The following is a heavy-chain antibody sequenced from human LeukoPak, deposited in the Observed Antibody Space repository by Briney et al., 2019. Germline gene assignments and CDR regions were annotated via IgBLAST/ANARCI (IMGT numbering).Heavy chain of an antibody. CDR3: ARDGVGYCSGGSCYPDAFDI. Sequence: GGSLRLSCAVSGFTFSSYVMSWVRQAPGKGLEWVSSISSSSSYIYYADSVKGRFTISRDNAKNSLYLQMNSLRAEDTAVYYCARDGVGYCSGGSCYPDAFDIWGQGTMVTVSS. CDR1: GFTFSSYV. D-gene: IGHD2-15*01. J-gene: IGHJ3*02. V-gene: IGHV3-21*01. CDR2: ISSSSSYI.